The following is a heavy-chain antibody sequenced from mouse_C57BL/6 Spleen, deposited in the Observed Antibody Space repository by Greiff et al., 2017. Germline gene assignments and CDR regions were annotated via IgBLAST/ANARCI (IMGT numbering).Heavy chain of an antibody. D-gene: IGHD2-4*01. CDR2: IYPGSGST. Sequence: QVQLQQPGAELVKPGASVKMSCKASGYTFTSYWITWVKQRPGQGLEWIGDIYPGSGSTNYNEKFKSKATLTVDTSSSTAYMQLSSLTSEDSAVYYCARDGYDYDRAMDYWGQGTLVTVSA. CDR1: GYTFTSYW. J-gene: IGHJ3*01. CDR3: ARDGYDYDRAMDY. V-gene: IGHV1-55*01.